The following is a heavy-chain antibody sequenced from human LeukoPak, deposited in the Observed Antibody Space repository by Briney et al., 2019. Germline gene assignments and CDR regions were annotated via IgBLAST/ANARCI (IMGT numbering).Heavy chain of an antibody. D-gene: IGHD3/OR15-3a*01. CDR1: GGSISSGSYY. J-gene: IGHJ4*02. CDR2: IYTNGST. Sequence: SETLSLTCTVSGGSISSGSYYWSWIRQPAGKGLEWIGRIYTNGSTNYNPSLKSRVTISVDTSKNQFSLKLSSVTAADTAVYYCARETDWGDRDYWGQGTLVTVSS. V-gene: IGHV4-61*02. CDR3: ARETDWGDRDY.